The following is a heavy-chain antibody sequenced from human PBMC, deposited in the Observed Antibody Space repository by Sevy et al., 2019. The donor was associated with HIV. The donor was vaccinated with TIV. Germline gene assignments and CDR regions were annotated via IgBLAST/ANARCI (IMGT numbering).Heavy chain of an antibody. Sequence: GGSLRLSCAASGLNFNKAWMTWVRQAPGKGLEWVGHIKGKTDGGTTDYAAPVKGRFTISRDDSKDTLYLQMNSLKTEDTGVYYCTTKGDFWSGYQYFPYWGHGTLVTVSS. CDR3: TTKGDFWSGYQYFPY. D-gene: IGHD3-3*01. CDR1: GLNFNKAW. V-gene: IGHV3-15*01. J-gene: IGHJ4*01. CDR2: IKGKTDGGTT.